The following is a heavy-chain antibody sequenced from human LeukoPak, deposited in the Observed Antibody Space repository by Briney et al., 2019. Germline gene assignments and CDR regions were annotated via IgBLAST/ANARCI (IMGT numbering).Heavy chain of an antibody. D-gene: IGHD3-22*01. J-gene: IGHJ3*02. CDR2: IGISGKTI. V-gene: IGHV3-48*03. Sequence: GGSLRLSCAASGLTFSNYEMNWVRQAPGKGLEWVSNIGISGKTIYYADSVKGRFTISRDNSKNTLYLQMNSLRAEDTAVYYCARGVRDYYDSSGYYYAFDIWGQGTMVTVSS. CDR3: ARGVRDYYDSSGYYYAFDI. CDR1: GLTFSNYE.